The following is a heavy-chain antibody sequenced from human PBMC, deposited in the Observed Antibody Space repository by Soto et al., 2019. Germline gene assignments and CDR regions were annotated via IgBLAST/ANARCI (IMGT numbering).Heavy chain of an antibody. V-gene: IGHV4-59*08. CDR2: ISYSGST. Sequence: QVQLQESGPGLVKPSETLSLTCTVSGGSISSYYWSWIRQPPGKGLVWIGYISYSGSTNYNPSLKSRITISVDTSKNQFSLKLSSVTAADTAVYYCARWFSDWYGDHWGQGTLVTVSS. D-gene: IGHD6-19*01. CDR1: GGSISSYY. J-gene: IGHJ4*02. CDR3: ARWFSDWYGDH.